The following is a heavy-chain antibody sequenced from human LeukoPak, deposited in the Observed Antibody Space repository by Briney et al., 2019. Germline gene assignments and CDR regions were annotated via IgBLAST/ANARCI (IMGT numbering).Heavy chain of an antibody. CDR3: ASAPILRGEGGEHYRCGLDV. Sequence: SGTLSLTCGVSVGTISSGNWWTWVRQSPGKGLEWIGEIHHNGTRNYNPSLKSRVIISLDTFKNHISLILTSLTAADTAVYYCASAPILRGEGGEHYRCGLDVWGQGTTVIVSS. J-gene: IGHJ6*02. CDR1: VGTISSGNW. V-gene: IGHV4-4*02. D-gene: IGHD2-2*02. CDR2: IHHNGTR.